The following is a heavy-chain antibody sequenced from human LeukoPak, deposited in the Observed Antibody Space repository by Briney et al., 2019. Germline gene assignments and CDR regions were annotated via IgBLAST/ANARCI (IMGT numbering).Heavy chain of an antibody. CDR2: ISVYNGNT. V-gene: IGHV1-18*04. Sequence: GASVKVSCKASGYTFTGYYMHWVRQAPGQGLEWMGWISVYNGNTNYAQNLQGRVTMTTDTSTSTAYMELRSLRSDDTAVYYCARDRSGSGWFPADYWGQGTLVTVSS. J-gene: IGHJ4*02. D-gene: IGHD6-19*01. CDR1: GYTFTGYY. CDR3: ARDRSGSGWFPADY.